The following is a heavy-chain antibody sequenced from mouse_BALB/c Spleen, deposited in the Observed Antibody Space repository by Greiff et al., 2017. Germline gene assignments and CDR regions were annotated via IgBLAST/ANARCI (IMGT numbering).Heavy chain of an antibody. CDR2: INPGSGGT. Sequence: VKLMESGAELVRPGTSVKVSCKASGYAFTNYLIEWVKQRPGQGLEWIGVINPGSGGTNYNEKFKGKATLTADKSSSTAYMQLSSLTSDDTAVYYCARSPPGYAMDYWGQGTSVTVSS. J-gene: IGHJ4*01. CDR1: GYAFTNYL. V-gene: IGHV1-54*01. CDR3: ARSPPGYAMDY.